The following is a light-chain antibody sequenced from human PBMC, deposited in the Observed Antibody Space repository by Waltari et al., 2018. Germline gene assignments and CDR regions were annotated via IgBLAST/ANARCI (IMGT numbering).Light chain of an antibody. J-gene: IGLJ1*01. CDR1: NIGSYS. Sequence: SYVLTQPPSVSVAPGETARITCGGDNIGSYSVHWYQQKSRQAPVLVIFYDSDRPSGIPARVSGSNSGNTATLTITSVEAGDEARYYCQVWHPDIDPGVFGTGTEVTVL. V-gene: IGLV3-21*04. CDR2: YDS. CDR3: QVWHPDIDPGV.